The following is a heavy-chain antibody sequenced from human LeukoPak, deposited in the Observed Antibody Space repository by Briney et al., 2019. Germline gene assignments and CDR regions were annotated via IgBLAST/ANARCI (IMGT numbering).Heavy chain of an antibody. D-gene: IGHD7-27*01. J-gene: IGHJ6*02. CDR2: INAGNGNT. CDR3: ARGNWGYYYYGMDV. Sequence: ASVKVSCKASGGTFSSYAMHWVRQAPGRRLEWMGWINAGNGNTKYSQKFQGRVTITRDTSASTAYMELSSLRSEDTAVYYCARGNWGYYYYGMDVWGQGTTVTVSS. V-gene: IGHV1-3*01. CDR1: GGTFSSYA.